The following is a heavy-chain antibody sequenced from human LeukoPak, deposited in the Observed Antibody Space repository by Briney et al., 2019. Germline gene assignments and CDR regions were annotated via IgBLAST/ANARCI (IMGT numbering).Heavy chain of an antibody. V-gene: IGHV3-53*01. CDR3: ARGPVYGDYGGGFDY. CDR1: GFTVSSNY. Sequence: GRSLRLSCAASGFTVSSNYMSWVRQAPGKGLEWVSVIYSGGSTYYADSVKGRFTISRDNSKNTLYLQMNSLRAEDTAVYYCARGPVYGDYGGGFDYWGQGTLVTVSS. J-gene: IGHJ4*02. CDR2: IYSGGST. D-gene: IGHD4-17*01.